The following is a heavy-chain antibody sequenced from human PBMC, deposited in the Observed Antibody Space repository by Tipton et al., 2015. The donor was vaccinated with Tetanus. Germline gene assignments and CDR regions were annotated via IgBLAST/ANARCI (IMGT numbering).Heavy chain of an antibody. J-gene: IGHJ4*02. V-gene: IGHV3-33*01. CDR2: TWYDGSNK. Sequence: SGFSFSYSGMHWVRQAPGKGLEWVSMTWYDGSNKYYADSVKGRFTISRDNSKDTLYLQMNSLRAEDTAVYYCARDDMIGTSDYWGQGTLVTVSS. CDR3: ARDDMIGTSDY. D-gene: IGHD1-1*01. CDR1: GFSFSYSG.